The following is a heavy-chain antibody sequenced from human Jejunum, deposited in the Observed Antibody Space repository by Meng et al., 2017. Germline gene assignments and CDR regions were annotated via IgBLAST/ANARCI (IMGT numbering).Heavy chain of an antibody. D-gene: IGHD3-10*02. CDR2: TYYRSKYYN. CDR1: GDRVSSNSAA. Sequence: QVQLQPSGPGLWQPSQTPPLTCAISGDRVSSNSAAWNWIRQSPSRGLEWLGRTYYRSKYYNDYALSVKSRITINPDTSKNQFSLQLNSVTPEDTAIYYCARDWGDVRGGFDFWGQGTLVTVSS. CDR3: ARDWGDVRGGFDF. V-gene: IGHV6-1*01. J-gene: IGHJ4*02.